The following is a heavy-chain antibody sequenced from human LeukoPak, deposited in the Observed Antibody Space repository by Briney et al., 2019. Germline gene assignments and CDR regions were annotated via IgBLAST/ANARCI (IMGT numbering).Heavy chain of an antibody. J-gene: IGHJ6*03. CDR1: GFTFSSYR. CDR2: IKQDGREK. D-gene: IGHD3-9*01. CDR3: ARDMGSRYYDILTGYYNYYYYYYMDV. V-gene: IGHV3-7*01. Sequence: PGGSLRLSCVASGFTFSSYRATWVRQAPGKGLDGVANIKQDGREKYYVDPVKGRFTISRDNAKNSLYLQMNSLRAEDTAVYYCARDMGSRYYDILTGYYNYYYYYYMDVWGKGTTVTISS.